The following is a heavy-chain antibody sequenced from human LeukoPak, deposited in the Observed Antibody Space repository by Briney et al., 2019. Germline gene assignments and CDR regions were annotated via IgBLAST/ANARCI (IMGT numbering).Heavy chain of an antibody. CDR1: GYTFTSYG. V-gene: IGHV1-18*01. D-gene: IGHD2-2*01. CDR3: ARLGYCSSTSCSGPSDY. J-gene: IGHJ4*02. CDR2: ISAYNGNT. Sequence: ASVTVSCKASGYTFTSYGISWVRQAPGQGLEWMGWISAYNGNTNYAQKLQGRVTMTTDTSTSTAYMELRSLRSDDTAVYYCARLGYCSSTSCSGPSDYWGQGTLVTVSS.